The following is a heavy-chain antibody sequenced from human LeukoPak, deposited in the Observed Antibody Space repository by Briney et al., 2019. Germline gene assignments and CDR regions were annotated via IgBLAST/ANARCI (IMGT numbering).Heavy chain of an antibody. CDR3: ARDNDSSGYYYGGGYY. V-gene: IGHV1-2*02. CDR1: GHTFTGYY. D-gene: IGHD3-22*01. CDR2: INPNSGGT. J-gene: IGHJ4*02. Sequence: ASVKVSCKASGHTFTGYYMHWVRQAPGQGLEWMGWINPNSGGTNYAQKFQGRVTMTRDTSISTAYMELSRLRSDDTAVYYCARDNDSSGYYYGGGYYWGQGTLVTVSS.